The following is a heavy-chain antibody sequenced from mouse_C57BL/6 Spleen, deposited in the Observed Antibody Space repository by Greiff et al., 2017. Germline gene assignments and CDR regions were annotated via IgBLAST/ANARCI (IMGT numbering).Heavy chain of an antibody. CDR2: IRLKSDNYAT. CDR1: GFTFSNYW. V-gene: IGHV6-3*01. CDR3: TGRGTSFAY. J-gene: IGHJ3*01. D-gene: IGHD3-3*01. Sequence: DVMLVESGGGLVQPGGSMKLSCVASGFTFSNYWMNWVRQSPEKGLEWVAQIRLKSDNYATHYAESVKGRFTISRDDSNSSVYLQMNNLGAEDTGIYYCTGRGTSFAYWGKGTLVTVSA.